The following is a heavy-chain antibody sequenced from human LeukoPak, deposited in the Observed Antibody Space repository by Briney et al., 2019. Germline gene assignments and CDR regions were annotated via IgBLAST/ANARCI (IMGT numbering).Heavy chain of an antibody. CDR3: GLWPQQLDTFFDY. D-gene: IGHD6-13*01. J-gene: IGHJ4*02. CDR2: IYYSGST. CDR1: GGSISSYY. Sequence: SETLSLTCTVSGGSISSYYWSWIRQPPGKGLEWIGYIYYSGSTNYNPSLKSRVTISVDTSKNQFSLKLSSVTAADTAVYYCGLWPQQLDTFFDYWGQGTLVTVSS. V-gene: IGHV4-59*01.